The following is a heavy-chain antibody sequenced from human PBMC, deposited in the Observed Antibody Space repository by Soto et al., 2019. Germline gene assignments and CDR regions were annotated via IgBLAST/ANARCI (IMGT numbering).Heavy chain of an antibody. D-gene: IGHD3-22*01. CDR3: AKVYILTIIVGMYDF. V-gene: IGHV3-23*01. J-gene: IGHJ4*02. CDR1: GFTFSSYA. CDR2: ISGSGGST. Sequence: GGSLRLSCAASGFTFSSYAMSWVRQAPGKGLKWVSGISGSGGSTHYADSVKGRFTISRDNSKNTLYLQMNSLRAEDTAVYYCAKVYILTIIVGMYDFWGQGTLVTVSS.